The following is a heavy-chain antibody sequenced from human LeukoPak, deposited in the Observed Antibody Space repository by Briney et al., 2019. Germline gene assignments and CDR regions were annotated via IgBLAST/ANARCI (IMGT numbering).Heavy chain of an antibody. D-gene: IGHD3-16*01. CDR1: GGSISSYY. V-gene: IGHV4-59*08. Sequence: SETLSLTCTVSGGSISSYYWSWIRQPPGKGLEWIGYIYYSGSTNYNPSLKSRVTISVDTSKNQFSLKLSSVTAADTAVYYCARILADYDYVWGSYNLDYWGQGTLVTVSS. J-gene: IGHJ4*02. CDR3: ARILADYDYVWGSYNLDY. CDR2: IYYSGST.